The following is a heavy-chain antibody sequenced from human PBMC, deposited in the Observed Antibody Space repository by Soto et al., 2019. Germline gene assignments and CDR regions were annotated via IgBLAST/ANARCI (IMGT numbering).Heavy chain of an antibody. D-gene: IGHD3-16*02. CDR2: INPNSGGT. Sequence: AVKVSCKASGYTFTGYYMHWVRQAPGQGLEWMGWINPNSGGTNYAQKFQGWVTMTRDTSISTAYMELSRLRSDDTAAYYCAREGYDYVWGSYRRGVRRPDYWGQGTRVIVSS. J-gene: IGHJ4*02. CDR1: GYTFTGYY. CDR3: AREGYDYVWGSYRRGVRRPDY. V-gene: IGHV1-2*04.